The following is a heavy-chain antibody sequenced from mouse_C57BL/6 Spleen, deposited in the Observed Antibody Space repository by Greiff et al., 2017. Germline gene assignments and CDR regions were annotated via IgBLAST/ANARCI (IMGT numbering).Heavy chain of an antibody. V-gene: IGHV5-17*01. CDR2: ISSGSSTI. Sequence: EVQLVESGGGLVKPGGSLKLSCAASGFTFSDYGMHWVRQAPEKGLEWVAYISSGSSTIYYADTVKGRFTISGDNAKNALFLQMTSLRAEDTAMYYCARGGFYDYGWYFDVWGTGTTVTVSS. CDR3: ARGGFYDYGWYFDV. J-gene: IGHJ1*03. D-gene: IGHD2-4*01. CDR1: GFTFSDYG.